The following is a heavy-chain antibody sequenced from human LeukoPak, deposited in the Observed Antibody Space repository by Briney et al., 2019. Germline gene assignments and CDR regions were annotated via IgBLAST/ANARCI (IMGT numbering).Heavy chain of an antibody. D-gene: IGHD3-3*01. CDR1: GYTFTSYY. CDR3: ARVGPFFGVVTHFDY. J-gene: IGHJ4*02. V-gene: IGHV1-46*01. CDR2: INPSGGST. Sequence: GAPVKVSCKASGYTFTSYYMHWVRQAPGQGLEWMGIINPSGGSTSYAQKFQGRVTMTRDTSTSTVYMELSSLRSEDTAVYYCARVGPFFGVVTHFDYWGQGTLVTVSS.